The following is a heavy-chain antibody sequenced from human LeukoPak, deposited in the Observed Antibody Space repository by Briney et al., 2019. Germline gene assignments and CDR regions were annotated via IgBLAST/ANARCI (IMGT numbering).Heavy chain of an antibody. Sequence: GGSLRLSCAASGFTFNRYTMTWVRQAPGKGLEWVTSITSISSYIYYADSVKGRFTISRDNAKNSLYLQMISLRADDTAVYYCAKEHSPYCSGEACYDYFDYWGQGTLVTVSS. CDR1: GFTFNRYT. V-gene: IGHV3-21*01. CDR3: AKEHSPYCSGEACYDYFDY. D-gene: IGHD2-15*01. CDR2: ITSISSYI. J-gene: IGHJ4*02.